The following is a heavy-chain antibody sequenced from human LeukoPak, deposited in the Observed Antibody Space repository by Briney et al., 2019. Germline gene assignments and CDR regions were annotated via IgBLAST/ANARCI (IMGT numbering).Heavy chain of an antibody. CDR2: IYYSGST. V-gene: IGHV4-61*01. CDR3: ARRVYDILTGYWAFDY. J-gene: IGHJ4*02. CDR1: GXSVXSGSYY. Sequence: LSLTCTXSGXSVXSGSYYWSWLRQPPGKGLEWIGYIYYSGSTNYNPSLKSRVTISVDTSKNQFSLKLSSVTAADTAVYYCARRVYDILTGYWAFDYWGQGTLVTVSS. D-gene: IGHD3-9*01.